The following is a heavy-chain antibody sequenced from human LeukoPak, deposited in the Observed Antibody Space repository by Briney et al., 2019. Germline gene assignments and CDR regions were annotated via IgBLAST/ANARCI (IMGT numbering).Heavy chain of an antibody. D-gene: IGHD5-18*01. CDR1: DGSMSSYY. CDR3: ARGGIQLWSNNWVDP. Sequence: SETLSLTCTVSDGSMSSYYWSWIRQPPGKGLEWIGYVYYSGTTNYNPSLRSRVTISVDTSKNQFSLKLSSVTAADTAVYYCARGGIQLWSNNWVDPWGQGILVTVSS. V-gene: IGHV4-59*01. J-gene: IGHJ5*02. CDR2: VYYSGTT.